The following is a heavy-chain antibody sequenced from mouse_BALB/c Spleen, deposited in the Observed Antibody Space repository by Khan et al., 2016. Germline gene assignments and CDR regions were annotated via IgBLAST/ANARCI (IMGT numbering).Heavy chain of an antibody. Sequence: EVQLQESGAELVKPGASVKLSCTASGFNIKDTFMHWVKQRPEQGLEWIGRIDPANGNTRYDPKFQGKATITADTSSNTAYLQLSSLTSEDTAVYTCAGRSPIYCYGSTNGYWSKGTTLRVSS. V-gene: IGHV14-3*02. CDR3: AGRSPIYCYGSTNGY. J-gene: IGHJ2*01. D-gene: IGHD1-1*01. CDR2: IDPANGNT. CDR1: GFNIKDTF.